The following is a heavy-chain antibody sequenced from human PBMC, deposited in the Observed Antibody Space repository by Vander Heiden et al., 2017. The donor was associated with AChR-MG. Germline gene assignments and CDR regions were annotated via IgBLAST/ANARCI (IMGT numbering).Heavy chain of an antibody. J-gene: IGHJ5*02. D-gene: IGHD2-2*01. CDR2: INHSGST. V-gene: IGHV4-34*01. Sequence: QVQLQQWRAGLLKPSETLSLTCAVHGRSFSGYYWSWIRQPPGKGLEWIGEINHSGSTNYNPSLKSRVTISVDTSKNQFSLKLSSVTAADTAVYYCARGPVPAARNWFDPWGQGTLVTVSS. CDR1: GRSFSGYY. CDR3: ARGPVPAARNWFDP.